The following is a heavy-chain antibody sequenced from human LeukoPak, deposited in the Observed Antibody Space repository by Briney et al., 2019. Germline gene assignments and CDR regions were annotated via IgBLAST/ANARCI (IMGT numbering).Heavy chain of an antibody. CDR3: ARVLFIAVAQANYYYMDV. J-gene: IGHJ6*03. CDR2: ISAYIGNT. D-gene: IGHD6-19*01. CDR1: GYTFTSYG. Sequence: ASVKVSCKACGYTFTSYGISWVRQAPGQGLEWMGWISAYIGNTNYAQKLQGRVTMTTDTSTSTAYMELRSLRSDDTAVYYCARVLFIAVAQANYYYMDVWGKGTTVTVSS. V-gene: IGHV1-18*01.